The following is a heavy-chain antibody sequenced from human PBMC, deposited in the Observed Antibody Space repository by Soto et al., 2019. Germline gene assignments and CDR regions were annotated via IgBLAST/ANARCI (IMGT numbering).Heavy chain of an antibody. Sequence: QSGPTLVNPTQTLTLTCTFSGFSLSTSGMCVSWIRQPPGKALEWLALIDWDDDKYYSTSLKTRLTISKDTSKNQVVLTMTNMDPVDTATYYCARETLCLDYYDSSGSPRDDAFDIWGQGTMVTVSS. CDR3: ARETLCLDYYDSSGSPRDDAFDI. J-gene: IGHJ3*02. CDR2: IDWDDDK. V-gene: IGHV2-70*01. D-gene: IGHD3-22*01. CDR1: GFSLSTSGMC.